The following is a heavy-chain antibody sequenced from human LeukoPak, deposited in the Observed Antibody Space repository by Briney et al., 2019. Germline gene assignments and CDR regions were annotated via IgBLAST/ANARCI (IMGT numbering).Heavy chain of an antibody. CDR1: GGSISSGGYY. V-gene: IGHV4-30-2*01. D-gene: IGHD6-6*01. CDR2: IYHSGST. J-gene: IGHJ4*02. Sequence: PSETLSLTCTVSGGSISSGGYYWSWIRQPPGKGLEWIGYIYHSGSTYYNPSLKSRVTISVDRSKNQFSLELSSVTAADTAVYYCAMGRLYSSSSGAFDYWGQGTLVTVSS. CDR3: AMGRLYSSSSGAFDY.